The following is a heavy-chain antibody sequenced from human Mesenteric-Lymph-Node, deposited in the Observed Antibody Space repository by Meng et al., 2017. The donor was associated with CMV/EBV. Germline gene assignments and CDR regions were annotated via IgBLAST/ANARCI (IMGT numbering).Heavy chain of an antibody. Sequence: GESLKISCAASGFTFSSYWMSWVRQAPGKGLEWVGRIKSKTDGGTTDYAAPVKGRFTISRDDSKNTLYLQMNSLKTEDTAVYYCSGYSNLNYYYGMDVWGQGTTVTVSS. CDR1: GFTFSSYW. CDR2: IKSKTDGGTT. CDR3: SGYSNLNYYYGMDV. V-gene: IGHV3-15*01. J-gene: IGHJ6*02. D-gene: IGHD4-11*01.